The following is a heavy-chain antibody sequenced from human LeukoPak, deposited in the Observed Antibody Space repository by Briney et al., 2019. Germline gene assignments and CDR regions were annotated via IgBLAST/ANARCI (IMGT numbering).Heavy chain of an antibody. CDR2: ISYDGSNK. D-gene: IGHD6-19*01. CDR1: GFTFSSYA. Sequence: GRSLRLSCAASGFTFSSYAMHWVRQAPGKGLEWVAVISYDGSNKYYADSVKGRFTISRDKSKNTLYLQLNSLRAEDTAVYYCAKDLSYSTDWPYFDSWGQGTLVTVSS. J-gene: IGHJ4*02. CDR3: AKDLSYSTDWPYFDS. V-gene: IGHV3-30*04.